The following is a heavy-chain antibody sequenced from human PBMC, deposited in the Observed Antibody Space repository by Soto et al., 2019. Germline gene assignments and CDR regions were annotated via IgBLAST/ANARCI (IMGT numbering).Heavy chain of an antibody. D-gene: IGHD3-22*01. CDR2: IYYNGIT. J-gene: IGHJ4*02. CDR1: GDSVSGYY. Sequence: SETPSLTCTGSGDSVSGYYWNLIRQPPGKGLEWIGYIYYNGITNYNPSLKSRVTISVDTSKNQFSLHLGSVTAADTAVYFCERAPLMNCDSCGDHLHFDFWGRGTMVTVSS. V-gene: IGHV4-59*02. CDR3: ERAPLMNCDSCGDHLHFDF.